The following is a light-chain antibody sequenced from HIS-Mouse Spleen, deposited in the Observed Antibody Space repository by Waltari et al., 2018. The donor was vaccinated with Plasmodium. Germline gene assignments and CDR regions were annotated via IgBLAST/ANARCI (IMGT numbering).Light chain of an antibody. J-gene: IGKJ2*01. Sequence: EIVLTQSPGTLSLSPGERATLSCRASQSVSSSYLAWYQQKPGQAPRLLIYGASSRATGIPDRCSGSGSGTDVTLTISRLEPEDFAVYYCQQYGSSPPYTFGQGTKLEIK. CDR1: QSVSSSY. CDR2: GAS. CDR3: QQYGSSPPYT. V-gene: IGKV3-20*01.